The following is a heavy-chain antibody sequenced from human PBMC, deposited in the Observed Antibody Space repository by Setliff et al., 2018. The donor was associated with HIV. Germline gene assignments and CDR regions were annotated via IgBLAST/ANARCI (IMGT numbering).Heavy chain of an antibody. CDR3: ARGAGAFGAKLDS. V-gene: IGHV4-59*01. J-gene: IGHJ4*02. D-gene: IGHD3-10*01. Sequence: SETLSLTCNVSGGSISAYYWSWIRQPPGKGLEWLGYMSFSANSNYNPSLKNRITISIDTSKNQFSLRLKSVTAADAAIYYCARGAGAFGAKLDSWGQGSLVTVSS. CDR1: GGSISAYY. CDR2: MSFSANS.